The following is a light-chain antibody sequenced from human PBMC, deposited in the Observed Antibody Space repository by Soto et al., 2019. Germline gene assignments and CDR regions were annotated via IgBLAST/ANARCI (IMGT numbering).Light chain of an antibody. V-gene: IGLV3-9*01. CDR3: QVWDSSTVV. CDR1: NIGSKN. CDR2: RDT. Sequence: SYELTQPLSVSVALGQTARITCGGTNIGSKNVHWYQQKPGQAPVLVIYRDTNRPSGIPERFSGSNSGNTATLTISRAQAGDEADYYCQVWDSSTVVFGTGTKLTVL. J-gene: IGLJ1*01.